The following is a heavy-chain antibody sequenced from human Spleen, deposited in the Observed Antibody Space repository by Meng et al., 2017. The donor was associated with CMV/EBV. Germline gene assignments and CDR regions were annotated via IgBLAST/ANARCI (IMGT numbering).Heavy chain of an antibody. CDR2: IFYSGST. V-gene: IGHV4-31*02. J-gene: IGHJ4*02. CDR3: ARGHGYSSCWHDY. Sequence: SGGSISSGGDYWSWIRQHPGKGLEWIGFIFYSGSTYYNPSLKSRVTISVDTSKNQFSLKLSSVTAADTAVYYCARGHGYSSCWHDYWGQGTLVTVSS. CDR1: GGSISSGGDY. D-gene: IGHD6-13*01.